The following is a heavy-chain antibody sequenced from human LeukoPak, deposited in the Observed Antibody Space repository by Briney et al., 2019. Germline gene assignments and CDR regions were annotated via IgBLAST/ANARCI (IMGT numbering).Heavy chain of an antibody. J-gene: IGHJ5*02. CDR1: GYTFTGYY. Sequence: ASVKVSCKASGYTFTGYYMHWVRQAPGQGLEWMGWINPNSGGTNYAQKFQGRVTMTRDTSISTAYMELSRLRSDDTAVYYCARDPTRYGSGSSRGAGWFDPWGQGTLVTVSS. CDR2: INPNSGGT. CDR3: ARDPTRYGSGSSRGAGWFDP. D-gene: IGHD3-10*01. V-gene: IGHV1-2*02.